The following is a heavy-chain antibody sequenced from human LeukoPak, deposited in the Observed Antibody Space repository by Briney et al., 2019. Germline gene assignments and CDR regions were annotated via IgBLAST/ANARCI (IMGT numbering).Heavy chain of an antibody. J-gene: IGHJ5*02. Sequence: PSETLSLTCTVSNDSISSGDYYWNWIRQPPGKGLEWIGYIFHRGGTSYNPSLKSRILFSVDTSQNQFSLKLNSVTAADTAVYYCARSSVRYYDSSGFPNWFDPWGQGTLVTVSS. CDR1: NDSISSGDYY. CDR2: IFHRGGT. V-gene: IGHV4-30-4*01. CDR3: ARSSVRYYDSSGFPNWFDP. D-gene: IGHD3-22*01.